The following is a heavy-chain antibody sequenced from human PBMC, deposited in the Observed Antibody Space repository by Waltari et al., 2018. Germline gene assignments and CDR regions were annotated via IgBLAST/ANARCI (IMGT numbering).Heavy chain of an antibody. CDR1: GGSISSSSYY. Sequence: QLQLQESGPGLVKPSETLSLTCTVSGGSISSSSYYWGWIRQPPGKGLEWIVSIYYSGSTYSNPSLKSRFTISVDTSKNQFSLKLSSVTAADTAVYYCARPNDYLSDAFDIWGQGTMVTVSS. J-gene: IGHJ3*02. CDR2: IYYSGST. D-gene: IGHD4-17*01. V-gene: IGHV4-39*01. CDR3: ARPNDYLSDAFDI.